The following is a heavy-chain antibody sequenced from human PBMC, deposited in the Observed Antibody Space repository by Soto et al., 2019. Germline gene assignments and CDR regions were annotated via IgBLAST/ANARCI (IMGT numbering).Heavy chain of an antibody. V-gene: IGHV4-59*01. CDR1: GAFSSTYY. CDR3: ARSFCRDAVRCNWFDP. Sequence: QVQLQESGPGLVKPSETLSLTCTVSGAFSSTYYWSWIRQPPGKGLEWIGYMNNIGRTNYNPSLKSRVTISLDTSMNQFSLKLSSVIAADTAVYYCARSFCRDAVRCNWFDPWGLGTLVTASS. J-gene: IGHJ5*02. CDR2: MNNIGRT. D-gene: IGHD2-8*01.